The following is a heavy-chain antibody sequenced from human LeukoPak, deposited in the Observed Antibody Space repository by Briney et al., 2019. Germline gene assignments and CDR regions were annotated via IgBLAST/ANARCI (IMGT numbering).Heavy chain of an antibody. CDR1: GYTLTSYD. CDR2: MNPNSGNT. J-gene: IGHJ6*03. V-gene: IGHV1-8*03. CDR3: ARGVGSSSWYSNYYYYYMDV. D-gene: IGHD6-13*01. Sequence: GASVKVSCKASGYTLTSYDINWVRQATGQGLEWMGWMNPNSGNTGYAQKFQGRVTITRNTSISTAYMELSSLRSEDTAVYYCARGVGSSSWYSNYYYYYMDVWGKGTTVTVSS.